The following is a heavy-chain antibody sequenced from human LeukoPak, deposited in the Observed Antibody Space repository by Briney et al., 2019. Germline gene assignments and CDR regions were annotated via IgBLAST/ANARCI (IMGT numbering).Heavy chain of an antibody. CDR2: IYYSGST. CDR1: GGSISSYY. D-gene: IGHD2-2*01. V-gene: IGHV4-59*12. Sequence: SETLSLTCTVSGGSISSYYWSWIRQPPGKGLEWIGYIYYSGSTNYNPSLKSRVTISVDTSKNQFSLKLSSVTAADTAVYYCASGCSSTSCYFDYWGQGTLVTVSS. J-gene: IGHJ4*02. CDR3: ASGCSSTSCYFDY.